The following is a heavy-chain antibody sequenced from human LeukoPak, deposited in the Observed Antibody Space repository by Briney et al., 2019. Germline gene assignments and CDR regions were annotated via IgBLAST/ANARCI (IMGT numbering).Heavy chain of an antibody. D-gene: IGHD3-22*01. J-gene: IGHJ4*02. CDR1: GGSISSGSYY. CDR3: AREDSLDSSGYYYFLYYFDY. Sequence: SQTLSLTCTVSGGSISSGSYYWSWIRQPAGKGLEWIGRIYTSGSTNYNPSLKSRVTISVDTSKNQFSLKLSSVTAADTAVYYCAREDSLDSSGYYYFLYYFDYWGQGTLVTVSS. CDR2: IYTSGST. V-gene: IGHV4-61*02.